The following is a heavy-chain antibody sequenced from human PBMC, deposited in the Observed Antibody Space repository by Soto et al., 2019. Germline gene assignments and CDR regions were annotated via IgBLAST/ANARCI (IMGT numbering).Heavy chain of an antibody. CDR1: GGSASSGSYY. J-gene: IGHJ5*02. CDR2: IYYSGST. CDR3: ASGEDFWSGYLS. D-gene: IGHD3-3*01. Sequence: SETLSLTCTVSGGSASSGSYYWSWIRQPPGKGLEWIGYIYYSGSTNYNTSLKSRVTISVDTSKNQFSLKLSSVTAADTAVYYCASGEDFWSGYLSWGQGTLVTVSS. V-gene: IGHV4-61*01.